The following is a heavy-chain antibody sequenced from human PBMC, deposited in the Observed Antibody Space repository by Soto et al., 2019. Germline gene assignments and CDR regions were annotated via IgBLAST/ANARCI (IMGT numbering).Heavy chain of an antibody. CDR1: GYTFTSYY. D-gene: IGHD6-6*01. Sequence: ASVKVSCKASGYTFTSYYMHWVRQAPGQGLEWMGIINPSGGSTSYAQKFQGRVTMTRDTSTSTVYMKLSSLRSEDTAVYYCARSLYSSSSLDYYYGMDVWGQGTTVTVSS. CDR2: INPSGGST. CDR3: ARSLYSSSSLDYYYGMDV. V-gene: IGHV1-46*01. J-gene: IGHJ6*02.